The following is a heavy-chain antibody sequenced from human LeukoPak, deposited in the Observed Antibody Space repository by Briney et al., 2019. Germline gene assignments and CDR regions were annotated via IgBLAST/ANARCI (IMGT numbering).Heavy chain of an antibody. CDR3: AKQGAVRQDYYMDV. CDR2: IIPIFGAT. CDR1: GGSFSNYA. D-gene: IGHD3-16*01. V-gene: IGHV1-69*06. J-gene: IGHJ6*03. Sequence: GASVKVSCKASGGSFSNYAITWVRQAPGQGHEWMGRIIPIFGATTYAQKFQGRVTITADMGSSTAYLELTGLTSEDTALYFCAKQGAVRQDYYMDVWGNGTTVIVSS.